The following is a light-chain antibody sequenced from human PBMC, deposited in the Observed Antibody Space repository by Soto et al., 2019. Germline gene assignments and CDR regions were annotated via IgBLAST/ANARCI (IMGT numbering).Light chain of an antibody. Sequence: EIVLTQSPGTLSLSPGERATLSCRASQSVSSTYLGWYQQKPGQAPRLLINGASSRATDIPDRFSGSGSGTDFTLTISGLAPEDFAVYYCQQYGSSPFTFGPGTKVDIK. CDR1: QSVSSTY. CDR3: QQYGSSPFT. CDR2: GAS. V-gene: IGKV3-20*01. J-gene: IGKJ3*01.